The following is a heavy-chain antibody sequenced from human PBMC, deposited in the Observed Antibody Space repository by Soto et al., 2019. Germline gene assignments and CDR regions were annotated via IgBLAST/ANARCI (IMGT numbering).Heavy chain of an antibody. CDR2: INPSGGST. Sequence: ASVKVSCKASVYTFTSYYMHWVRQAPGQGLEWMGIINPSGGSTGYAQKFQGRVTMTRNTSISTAYMELSSLRSEDTAVYYCAREKVGAVDYWGQGTLVTVSS. CDR3: AREKVGAVDY. CDR1: VYTFTSYY. V-gene: IGHV1-46*01. D-gene: IGHD1-26*01. J-gene: IGHJ4*02.